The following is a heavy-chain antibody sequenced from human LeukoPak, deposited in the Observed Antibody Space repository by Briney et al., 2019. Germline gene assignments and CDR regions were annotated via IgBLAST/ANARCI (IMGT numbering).Heavy chain of an antibody. CDR3: AREKLERPYFDY. J-gene: IGHJ4*02. CDR2: ISYDGSNK. V-gene: IGHV3-30*04. Sequence: SGGSLRLSCAASGFTFSSYAMHWVRQAPGKGLEWVAVISYDGSNKYYADSVKGRSTISRDNSKNTLYLQMNSLRAEDTAVYYCAREKLERPYFDYWGQGTLVTVSS. D-gene: IGHD1-1*01. CDR1: GFTFSSYA.